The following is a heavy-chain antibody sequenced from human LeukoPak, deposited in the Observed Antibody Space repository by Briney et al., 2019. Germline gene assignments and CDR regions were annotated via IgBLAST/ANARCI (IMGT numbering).Heavy chain of an antibody. CDR1: GGSISSGSYY. Sequence: SETLSLTCTVSGGSISSGSYYWSWIRQPAGKGLEWIGRIHTSGSTNYNPSLKSRVTISVDTSENQFSLKLSSVTAADTAVYYCAKGTGSSWYWDWFDPWGQGTLVTVSS. D-gene: IGHD6-13*01. CDR2: IHTSGST. J-gene: IGHJ5*02. V-gene: IGHV4-61*02. CDR3: AKGTGSSWYWDWFDP.